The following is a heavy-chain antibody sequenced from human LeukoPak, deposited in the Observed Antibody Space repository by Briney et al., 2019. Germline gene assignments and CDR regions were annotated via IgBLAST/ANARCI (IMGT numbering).Heavy chain of an antibody. CDR3: ARETVIAVADHSDYYYYYMDV. J-gene: IGHJ6*03. Sequence: PSETLSLTCTVSGGSISSSNYYWGWIRQPPGKGLEWIGTIYHSGSTYYNPSLKSRISISVDTSKNQFSLKLSSVTAADTALYHCARETVIAVADHSDYYYYYMDVWGKGTTVTISS. CDR2: IYHSGST. CDR1: GGSISSSNYY. D-gene: IGHD6-19*01. V-gene: IGHV4-39*07.